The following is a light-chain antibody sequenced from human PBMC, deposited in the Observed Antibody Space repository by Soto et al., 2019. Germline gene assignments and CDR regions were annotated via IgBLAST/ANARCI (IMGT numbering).Light chain of an antibody. CDR1: QPVNNN. CDR3: QQYEKWPPSIT. V-gene: IGKV3-15*01. J-gene: IGKJ5*01. CDR2: GAS. Sequence: DRATLSCRSSQPVNNNLAWYQHTPGQAPRLLIYGASTRATGISARFSGGGSGTEFTLTISILQSEDFALYFCQQYEKWPPSITFGQGTRLEI.